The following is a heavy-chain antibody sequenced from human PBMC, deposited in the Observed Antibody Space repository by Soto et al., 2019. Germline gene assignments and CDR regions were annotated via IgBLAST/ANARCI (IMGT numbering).Heavy chain of an antibody. V-gene: IGHV3-74*01. CDR3: GRAPGGTGIVDY. CDR2: INSEGTTT. Sequence: XVSLRLSCAASGFTFSSYWMQWVRQAPGKGLVWVSRINSEGTTTTYADSVKGRFTISRDNAKNTLYLQMNSLRAEDTAVYYCGRAPGGTGIVDYWGQGTLVTVSS. J-gene: IGHJ4*02. D-gene: IGHD1-1*01. CDR1: GFTFSSYW.